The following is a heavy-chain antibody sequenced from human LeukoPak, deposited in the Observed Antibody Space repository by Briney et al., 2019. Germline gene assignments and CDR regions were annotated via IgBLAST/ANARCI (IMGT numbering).Heavy chain of an antibody. V-gene: IGHV3-7*04. CDR2: IKPDGTYK. J-gene: IGHJ4*02. Sequence: GGSLRLPCSLSGFTYSTSWMTWVRQAPGKGLEWVANIKPDGTYKQYLESVKGRFTISRDNAKNSLFLQMNSLRAEDTAVYYCAGSHSYNFDLWGQGTLVTVSS. D-gene: IGHD2-21*01. CDR3: AGSHSYNFDL. CDR1: GFTYSTSW.